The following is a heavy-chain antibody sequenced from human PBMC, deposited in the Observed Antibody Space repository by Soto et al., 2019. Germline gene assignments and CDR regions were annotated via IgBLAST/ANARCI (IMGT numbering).Heavy chain of an antibody. CDR2: MNPYNGNT. Sequence: ASLKVSCKATGYSFTNYDINWVRRAPVQGLDWMGWMNPYNGNTGYAQTFQGRVTMTRNTSIGTAYMELSNVRSNDTAVYFCARGTGDHGYFDYWGQGALVTVSS. V-gene: IGHV1-8*01. J-gene: IGHJ4*02. CDR3: ARGTGDHGYFDY. CDR1: GYSFTNYD. D-gene: IGHD3-10*01.